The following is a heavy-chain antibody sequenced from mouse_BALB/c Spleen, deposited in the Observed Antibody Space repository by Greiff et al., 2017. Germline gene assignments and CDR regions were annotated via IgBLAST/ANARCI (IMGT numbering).Heavy chain of an antibody. V-gene: IGHV14-3*02. CDR1: GFNIKDTY. CDR2: IDPANGNT. J-gene: IGHJ1*01. Sequence: EVQRVESGAELVKPGASVKLSCTASGFNIKDTYMHWVKQRPEQGLEWIGRIDPANGNTKYDPKFQGKATITADTSSNTAYLQLSSLTSEDTAVYYCASYGNWYFDVWGAGTTVTVSS. D-gene: IGHD2-1*01. CDR3: ASYGNWYFDV.